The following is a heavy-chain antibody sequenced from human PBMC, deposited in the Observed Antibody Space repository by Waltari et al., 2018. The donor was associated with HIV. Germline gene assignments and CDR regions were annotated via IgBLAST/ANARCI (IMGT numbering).Heavy chain of an antibody. CDR3: ARDLIGWGTPAFPS. CDR2: IYTSGNT. J-gene: IGHJ5*02. CDR1: GGSISSYY. V-gene: IGHV4-4*07. Sequence: QVQLQESGPGLVKPSETLSLTCTVSGGSISSYYWSWIRQPAGKGLEWIGRIYTSGNTNYNPSLKSRVTMSVDTSKNQFSLKLSSVTAADTAVYYCARDLIGWGTPAFPSWGQGTLVTVSS. D-gene: IGHD3-16*01.